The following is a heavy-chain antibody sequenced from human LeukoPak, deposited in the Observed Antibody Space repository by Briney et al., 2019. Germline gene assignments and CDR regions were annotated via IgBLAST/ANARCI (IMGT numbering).Heavy chain of an antibody. J-gene: IGHJ3*02. CDR1: GASISGSGYY. Sequence: SETLSLTCTVSGASISGSGYYWGRIRQPPGKGLEWIGSIYSSASSYYNPSLKSRVTISVDTSKNQFSLKLSSVTAADTAVYYCARYRPTMVRGDIDAFDIWGQGTMVTVSS. D-gene: IGHD3-10*01. CDR2: IYSSASS. V-gene: IGHV4-39*07. CDR3: ARYRPTMVRGDIDAFDI.